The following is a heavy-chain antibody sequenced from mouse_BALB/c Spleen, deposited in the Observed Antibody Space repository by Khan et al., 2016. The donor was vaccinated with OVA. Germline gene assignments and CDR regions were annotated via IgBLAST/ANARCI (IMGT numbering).Heavy chain of an antibody. CDR2: INPHIGET. D-gene: IGHD1-1*01. J-gene: IGHJ2*01. Sequence: VQLKQSGPELVKPGASVKISCKASGYSFTGYFIHWVMQSHGKSLEWIGRINPHIGETFYNQKFRGKATLTVDESSSTAHMELRSLASEDSAVFFCARIYGSDFDYRGQGTTQTVSS. CDR3: ARIYGSDFDY. V-gene: IGHV1-20*02. CDR1: GYSFTGYF.